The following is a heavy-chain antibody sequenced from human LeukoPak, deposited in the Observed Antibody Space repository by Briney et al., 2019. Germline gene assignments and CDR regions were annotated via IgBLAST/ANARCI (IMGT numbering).Heavy chain of an antibody. V-gene: IGHV3-23*01. CDR1: GFTFSTYA. CDR2: VSGTGGRT. D-gene: IGHD6-6*01. Sequence: GGSLRLSCAASGFTFSTYAMSWVRQAPGKGLEWVSVVSGTGGRTYYADSVKGRFTISRDNSKNTLYLQMNSLRAEDTAVYYCAKGPRPSIAFDYWGQGTLVTVSS. CDR3: AKGPRPSIAFDY. J-gene: IGHJ4*02.